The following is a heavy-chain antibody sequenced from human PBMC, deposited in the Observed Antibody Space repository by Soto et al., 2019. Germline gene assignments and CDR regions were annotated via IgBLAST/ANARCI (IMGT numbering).Heavy chain of an antibody. V-gene: IGHV1-3*01. CDR3: ARSKYYDFWSGYYTGSLDY. J-gene: IGHJ4*02. Sequence: ASVKVSCKASGYTFTSYAMHWVRQAPGQRLEWMGWINAGNGNTKYSQKLQGRVTMTTDTSISTAYMELSRLRSDDTAVYYCARSKYYDFWSGYYTGSLDYWGQGTLVTVSS. CDR1: GYTFTSYA. CDR2: INAGNGNT. D-gene: IGHD3-3*01.